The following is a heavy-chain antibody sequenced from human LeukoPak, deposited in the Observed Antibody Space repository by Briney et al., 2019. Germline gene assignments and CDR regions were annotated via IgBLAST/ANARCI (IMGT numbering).Heavy chain of an antibody. CDR1: GFIFSNYW. V-gene: IGHV3-7*01. D-gene: IGHD1-1*01. J-gene: IGHJ4*02. CDR3: ARGPWNATPFDC. CDR2: INQDGSEK. Sequence: PGGSLRLSCAASGFIFSNYWMSWVRQAPGKGLEWVANINQDGSEKYYVDSVKGRFTISRDNAKNSLYLQMNSLRAEDTAVYYCARGPWNATPFDCWGQGTLVTVSS.